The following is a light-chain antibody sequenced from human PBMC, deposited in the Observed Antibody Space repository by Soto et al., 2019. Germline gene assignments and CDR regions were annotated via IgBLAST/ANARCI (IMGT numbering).Light chain of an antibody. V-gene: IGKV3-15*01. J-gene: IGKJ5*01. CDR3: QQYNTWSSIT. Sequence: EIVMTQSPATLSVSPGERVTLSCRASQSISSNLAWYQQKPGQAPSLRMYGTSTRATGIPARFSGSGSGTEFTLTISSLQSEDFAVYYCQQYNTWSSITFGQGTRLEIK. CDR1: QSISSN. CDR2: GTS.